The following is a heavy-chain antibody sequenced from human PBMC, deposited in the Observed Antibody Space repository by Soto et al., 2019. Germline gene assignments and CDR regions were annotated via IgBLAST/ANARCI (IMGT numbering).Heavy chain of an antibody. J-gene: IGHJ5*02. CDR2: ISYDGSNK. CDR3: ARDGSAYCGGDRYLFFGWFDP. D-gene: IGHD2-21*02. Sequence: GGSLRLSCAASGFTFSIYAMQWVRHAPGKGLEWVAVISYDGSNKYYADSVKGRFTISRDNSKNTLYLQMNSLRAEDTAVYYCARDGSAYCGGDRYLFFGWFDPWGQGTLVTVSS. CDR1: GFTFSIYA. V-gene: IGHV3-30-3*01.